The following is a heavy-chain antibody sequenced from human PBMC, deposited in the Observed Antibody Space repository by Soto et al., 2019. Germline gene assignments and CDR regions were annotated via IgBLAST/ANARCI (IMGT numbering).Heavy chain of an antibody. D-gene: IGHD3-10*01. CDR1: GFTFRNYW. J-gene: IGHJ4*02. Sequence: EVHLAESGGGLVQPGGSLRVSCTASGFTFRNYWMTWVRQAPGKGLEWVANINQNEGEKYYVDSVKGRFTISRDNAYNSLYLEMDNLRVDDSVVYFCARGRPPSSGGNFDSWGQGTLVSVSS. V-gene: IGHV3-7*01. CDR2: INQNEGEK. CDR3: ARGRPPSSGGNFDS.